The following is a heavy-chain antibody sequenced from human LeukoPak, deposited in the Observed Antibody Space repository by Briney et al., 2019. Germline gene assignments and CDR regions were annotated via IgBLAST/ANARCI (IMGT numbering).Heavy chain of an antibody. J-gene: IGHJ5*02. D-gene: IGHD3-3*01. Sequence: SETLSLTCTVSGGSISSYYWSWIRQPPGKGLEWIGYIYYSGSTNYNPSLTSRVTISVDTSKNQFSLKLSSVTAADTAVYYCARAPRRITIFGVVKLSWFDPWGQGTLVTVSS. CDR3: ARAPRRITIFGVVKLSWFDP. CDR2: IYYSGST. CDR1: GGSISSYY. V-gene: IGHV4-59*01.